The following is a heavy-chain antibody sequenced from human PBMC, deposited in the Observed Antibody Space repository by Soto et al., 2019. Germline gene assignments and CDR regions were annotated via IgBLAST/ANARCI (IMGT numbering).Heavy chain of an antibody. CDR1: GFTFSSYA. CDR3: AKDLGDITFGGVIVSAFDI. CDR2: ISGSGGST. V-gene: IGHV3-23*01. J-gene: IGHJ3*02. Sequence: EVQLLESGGGLVQPGGSLRLSCTASGFTFSSYAMSWVRQAPGKGLEWVSAISGSGGSTYYADSVKGRFTISRDNSKNTLYLQMSSLRAEDTAVYYCAKDLGDITFGGVIVSAFDIWGQGTMVTVSS. D-gene: IGHD3-16*02.